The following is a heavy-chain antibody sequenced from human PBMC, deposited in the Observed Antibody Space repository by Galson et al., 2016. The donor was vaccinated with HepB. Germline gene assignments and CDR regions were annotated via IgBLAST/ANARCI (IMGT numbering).Heavy chain of an antibody. V-gene: IGHV1-69*13. D-gene: IGHD6-13*01. J-gene: IGHJ4*02. CDR3: AREDPTSAAFDY. CDR1: GGTFSNYA. CDR2: LIPIFVTP. Sequence: SVKVSCKASGGTFSNYAISWVRQAPGQGLEWMGGLIPIFVTPHYAQQFQGRVTITADESTTTAYMELSSLRSEDTAVYYCAREDPTSAAFDYWGQRTLVTVSS.